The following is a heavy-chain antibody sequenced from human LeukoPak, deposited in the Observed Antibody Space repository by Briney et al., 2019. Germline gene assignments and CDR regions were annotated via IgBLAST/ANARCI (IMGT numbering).Heavy chain of an antibody. CDR3: AGGDGTVTIEL. CDR2: ISGSGGTT. D-gene: IGHD4-17*01. V-gene: IGHV3-23*01. J-gene: IGHJ4*02. CDR1: GFTFSSYA. Sequence: GGSLRLSCAASGFTFSSYAMSWVRQAPGKGLEWVSVISGSGGTTYYAGSVKGRFTISRDNSKNTLYLQMNSLRAEDTAVYYCAGGDGTVTIELWGQGTLVTVSS.